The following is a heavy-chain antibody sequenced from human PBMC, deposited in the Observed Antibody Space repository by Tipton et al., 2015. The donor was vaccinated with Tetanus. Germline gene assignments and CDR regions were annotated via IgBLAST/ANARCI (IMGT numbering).Heavy chain of an antibody. Sequence: SLRLSCAASGFTVSSNYMSWVRQAPGKGLEWVSVIYSGGSTYYADSVKCRFTISRDNSKNTLYLQMNSLRADDTAVYYCARGDSFDYWGQGTLVPVSS. J-gene: IGHJ4*02. D-gene: IGHD3-22*01. CDR2: IYSGGST. CDR3: ARGDSFDY. CDR1: GFTVSSNY. V-gene: IGHV3-53*01.